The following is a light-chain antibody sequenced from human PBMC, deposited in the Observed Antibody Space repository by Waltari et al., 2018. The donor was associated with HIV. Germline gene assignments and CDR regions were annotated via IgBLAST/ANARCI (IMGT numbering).Light chain of an antibody. CDR2: GAS. J-gene: IGKJ3*01. CDR3: QQYNSGSRT. CDR1: QSAGTW. V-gene: IGKV1-5*03. Sequence: IQMTQSPSTLSASIGDRVKITCRARQSAGTWLAWYQQKAGKAPDFLIYGASTLEHGVPLRFSVTGSGTEFTLTISDLQSDDIATYFCQQYNSGSRTFGPGTKV.